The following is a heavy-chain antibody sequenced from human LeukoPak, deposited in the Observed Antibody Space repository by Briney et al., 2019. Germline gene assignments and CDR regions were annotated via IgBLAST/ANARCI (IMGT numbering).Heavy chain of an antibody. J-gene: IGHJ3*02. Sequence: GGSLRLSCAASGFTFSSYWMSWVRQAPGKGLEWVSNIKQGGSEKYYVDSVKGRFTISRDNAKNSLYLQMNSLRAEDTAVYYCASVGSGSNLDAFDIWGQGTMVTVST. CDR2: IKQGGSEK. V-gene: IGHV3-7*01. CDR1: GFTFSSYW. CDR3: ASVGSGSNLDAFDI. D-gene: IGHD3-10*01.